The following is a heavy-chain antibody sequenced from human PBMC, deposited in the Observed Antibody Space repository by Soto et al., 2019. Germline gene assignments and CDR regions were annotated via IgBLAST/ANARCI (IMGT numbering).Heavy chain of an antibody. CDR3: VQDYGSSGYSYGAPED. J-gene: IGHJ4*02. Sequence: PGGSLRLSCAASGFTFSSYGMNWVRQAPGKGLEWVAVISYDGTKKFYADSVKGRFTISRDNCENTLYLQMNNLRTEDTGLYCCVQDYGSSGYSYGAPEDWGQGTLVTV. CDR1: GFTFSSYG. D-gene: IGHD3-22*01. CDR2: ISYDGTKK. V-gene: IGHV3-30*18.